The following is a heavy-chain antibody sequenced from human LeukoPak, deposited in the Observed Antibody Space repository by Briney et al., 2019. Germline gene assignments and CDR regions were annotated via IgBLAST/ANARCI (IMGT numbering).Heavy chain of an antibody. J-gene: IGHJ4*02. Sequence: GGSLRLSCAASGFTFSISWMTWVRQAPGKGLEWVANIKQDGSEKYYVDSVKGRFTISRDNAKNSLYLQMNSLRAEDTAVYYCARLLEGFDYWGQGTLVTASS. CDR1: GFTFSISW. V-gene: IGHV3-7*01. CDR3: ARLLEGFDY. D-gene: IGHD3-3*01. CDR2: IKQDGSEK.